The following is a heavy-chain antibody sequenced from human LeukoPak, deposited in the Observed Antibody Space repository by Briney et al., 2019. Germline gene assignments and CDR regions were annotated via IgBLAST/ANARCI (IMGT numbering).Heavy chain of an antibody. V-gene: IGHV4-4*07. J-gene: IGHJ1*01. CDR1: GGSISSYY. Sequence: QPSETLSLTCSVSGGSISSYYWSWIRQSAGKGLEWMGRIFPSGKTNYNPSLKSRATMSVDTSKNQLSLKLSSVTAADTAVYYCVKDRVGSSTLDFQHWGQGTLVSVSS. CDR2: IFPSGKT. D-gene: IGHD1-26*01. CDR3: VKDRVGSSTLDFQH.